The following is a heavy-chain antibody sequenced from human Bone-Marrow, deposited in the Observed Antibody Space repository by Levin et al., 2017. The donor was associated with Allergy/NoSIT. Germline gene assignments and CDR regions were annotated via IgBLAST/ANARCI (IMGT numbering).Heavy chain of an antibody. CDR2: ISYDGSNK. CDR3: AKDYYDSSGYPGYFDL. Sequence: GGSLRLSCAASGFTFSSYGMHWVRQAPGKGLEWVAVISYDGSNKYYADSVKGRFTISRDNSKNTLYLQMNSLRAEDTAVYYCAKDYYDSSGYPGYFDLWGRGTLVTVSS. CDR1: GFTFSSYG. J-gene: IGHJ2*01. D-gene: IGHD3-22*01. V-gene: IGHV3-30*18.